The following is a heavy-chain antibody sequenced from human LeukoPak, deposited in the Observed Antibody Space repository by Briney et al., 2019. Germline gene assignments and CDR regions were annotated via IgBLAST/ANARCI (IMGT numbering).Heavy chain of an antibody. CDR2: IKEDGSEK. Sequence: GGSLRLSCAASGFTFNNYGMHCVRQAPGKGLDWVANIKEDGSEKNYADSVKGRFTISRDNSKNTVYLQMNSLRAEDTAIYFCAMPAIAATATVFDYWGLGTLVTVSS. CDR1: GFTFNNYG. CDR3: AMPAIAATATVFDY. V-gene: IGHV3-7*03. J-gene: IGHJ4*02. D-gene: IGHD6-13*01.